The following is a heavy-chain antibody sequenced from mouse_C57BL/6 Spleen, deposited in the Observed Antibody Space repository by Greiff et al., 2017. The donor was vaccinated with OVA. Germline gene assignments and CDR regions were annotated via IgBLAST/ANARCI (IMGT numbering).Heavy chain of an antibody. CDR1: GYTFTSYW. CDR3: ARTHYYGSSYWYFDY. CDR2: IDPSDSET. Sequence: QVQLKQPGAELVRPGSSVKLSCKASGYTFTSYWMHWVKQRPIQGLEWIGNIDPSDSETHYNQKFKDKATLTVDKSSSTAYMQLSSLTSEDSAVYYCARTHYYGSSYWYFDYWGQGTTLTVSS. V-gene: IGHV1-52*01. J-gene: IGHJ2*01. D-gene: IGHD1-1*01.